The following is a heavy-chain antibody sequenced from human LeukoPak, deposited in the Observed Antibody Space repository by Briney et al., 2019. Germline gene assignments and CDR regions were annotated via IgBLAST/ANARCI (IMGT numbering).Heavy chain of an antibody. CDR1: GGIFSSYA. V-gene: IGHV1-69*05. D-gene: IGHD3-9*01. J-gene: IGHJ4*02. CDR2: IIPIFGTA. Sequence: ASVKVSCKASGGIFSSYAISWLRQAPGQGLEWMGGIIPIFGTANYAQKFQGRVTITTDESTSTAYMELSSLRSEDTAVYYCVWGDYDILTGYLDYWGQGTLVTVSS. CDR3: VWGDYDILTGYLDY.